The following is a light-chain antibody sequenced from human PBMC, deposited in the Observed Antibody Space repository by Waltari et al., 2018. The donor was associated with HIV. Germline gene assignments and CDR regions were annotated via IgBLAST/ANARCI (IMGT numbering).Light chain of an antibody. J-gene: IGLJ2*01. CDR3: CSYAGSSTL. Sequence: QSALTQPASVSGSPGQSITISCTGTSSDVGSYNIVSLYQQHPGKAPKLMIYEVSKRPSVVSNRFSGSKSGNTASLTISVLQAEDEADYYCCSYAGSSTLFGGGTKLTVL. CDR1: SSDVGSYNI. V-gene: IGLV2-23*02. CDR2: EVS.